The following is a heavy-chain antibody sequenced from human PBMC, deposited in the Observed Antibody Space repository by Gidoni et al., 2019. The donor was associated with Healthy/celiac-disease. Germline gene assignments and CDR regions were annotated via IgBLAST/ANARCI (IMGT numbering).Heavy chain of an antibody. D-gene: IGHD2-15*01. CDR1: GVTFRSYA. Sequence: QVQLVQSGAEVKKPGSSVKVSCKASGVTFRSYAISWVRQAPGQGLEWMGGIIPSFGTANYAQKFQGRVTITADKSTSTAYMELSSLRSEDTAVYYCASSLGVVVAATPGDWGQGTLVTVSS. CDR3: ASSLGVVVAATPGD. V-gene: IGHV1-69*06. J-gene: IGHJ4*02. CDR2: IIPSFGTA.